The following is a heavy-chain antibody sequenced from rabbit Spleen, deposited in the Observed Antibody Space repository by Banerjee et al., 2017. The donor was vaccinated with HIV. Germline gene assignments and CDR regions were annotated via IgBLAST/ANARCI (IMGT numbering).Heavy chain of an antibody. V-gene: IGHV1S40*01. J-gene: IGHJ3*01. D-gene: IGHD4-1*01. Sequence: QSLEESGGGLVQPGGSLTLTCTASGFSFSFSNYLCWVRQPPGKGPEWIACIAAGVSGTTYYATWAKGRFTISNPSSTTVTLQMTSLTAADTATYFCARDLTGVIGWNFGWWGQGTLVTVS. CDR1: GFSFSFSNY. CDR3: ARDLTGVIGWNFGW. CDR2: IAAGVSGTT.